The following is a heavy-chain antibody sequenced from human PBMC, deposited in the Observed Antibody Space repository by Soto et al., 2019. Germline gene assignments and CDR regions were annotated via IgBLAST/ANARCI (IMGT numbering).Heavy chain of an antibody. CDR1: GGSISSSRSY. J-gene: IGHJ5*02. CDR2: IFYAGNT. Sequence: QLQLQESGPGLVKPSETLSLTCNVPGGSISSSRSYWAWFRQPPGKDLEWIANIFYAGNTYYNPSLKSRVTVSVDPSKNQFSLKLDSVTAADTAVYYCARQAAAPGIDLWFDPWGQGTLVTVSS. D-gene: IGHD6-13*01. V-gene: IGHV4-39*01. CDR3: ARQAAAPGIDLWFDP.